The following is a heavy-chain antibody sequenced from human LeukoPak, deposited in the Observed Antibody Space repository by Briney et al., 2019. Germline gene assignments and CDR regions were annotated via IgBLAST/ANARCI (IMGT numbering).Heavy chain of an antibody. CDR3: SNEGGVYLPFAD. V-gene: IGHV3-30*18. Sequence: GGSLRLSCAASGFRFYDYALHWVRQAPGKGLEWVAVISPDGSNKYYADSVNGRFTISRDNSKSTLYLQMNTLTVEDTAIYHCSNEGGVYLPFADWGQGTRVTVSS. J-gene: IGHJ4*02. CDR1: GFRFYDYA. D-gene: IGHD2-8*01. CDR2: ISPDGSNK.